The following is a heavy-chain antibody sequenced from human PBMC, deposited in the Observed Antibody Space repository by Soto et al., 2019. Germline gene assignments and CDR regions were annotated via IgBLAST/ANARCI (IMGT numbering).Heavy chain of an antibody. J-gene: IGHJ4*02. CDR1: GYTFTSYG. CDR3: AGGLGGLEGGGSYFDY. D-gene: IGHD3-16*01. V-gene: IGHV1-18*01. Sequence: QVQLVQSGAEVKKPGASVKVSCKASGYTFTSYGISWVRQAPGQGLEWMGWISAYNGNTNYAQKLQGRVTMTTDTSTSKAYMGLRSLRSDDTAVYYCAGGLGGLEGGGSYFDYWGQGTLVTVSS. CDR2: ISAYNGNT.